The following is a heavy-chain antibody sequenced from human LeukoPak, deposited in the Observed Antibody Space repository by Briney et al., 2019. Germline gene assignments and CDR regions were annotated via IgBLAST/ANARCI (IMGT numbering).Heavy chain of an antibody. CDR1: GFTSSNFA. CDR3: AKANCGSECFYIMDV. J-gene: IGHJ6*02. D-gene: IGHD3-16*01. CDR2: ISGSTGRT. V-gene: IGHV3-23*01. Sequence: GGSLRLSCAASGFTSSNFAMNWGRQAPGKGLECVSSISGSTGRTYYADSVKGRFTISRDDSKNTVYLEMSSLRAEDTALYFCAKANCGSECFYIMDVWGQGTMVTVSS.